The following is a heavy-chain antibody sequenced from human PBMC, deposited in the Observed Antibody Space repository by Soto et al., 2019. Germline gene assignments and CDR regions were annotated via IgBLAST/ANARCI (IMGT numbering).Heavy chain of an antibody. V-gene: IGHV4-34*01. Sequence: QVQLQQWGAGLLKPSETLSLTCAVYGGSFSGYYWSWIRQPPGKGLEWIGEINHSGSTNYNPSLKRRVTISVDTSKNQFSLKLSSVTAADTAVYYCARADNGDIVVVVAAIDNWFDPWGQGTLVTVSS. CDR2: INHSGST. J-gene: IGHJ5*02. CDR3: ARADNGDIVVVVAAIDNWFDP. CDR1: GGSFSGYY. D-gene: IGHD2-15*01.